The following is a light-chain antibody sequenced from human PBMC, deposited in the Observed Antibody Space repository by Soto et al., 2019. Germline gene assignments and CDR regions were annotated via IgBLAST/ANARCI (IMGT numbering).Light chain of an antibody. CDR3: SSYTSSSTVV. CDR1: SSDVGGYNY. J-gene: IGLJ2*01. CDR2: EVS. Sequence: SALTQPASVSGSPGQSITISCTGTSSDVGGYNYVSWYQQHPGKAPKLMIYEVSNRPSGVSNRFSGSKSGNTASLTISGLQAEDEADYYCSSYTSSSTVVFGGGTK. V-gene: IGLV2-14*01.